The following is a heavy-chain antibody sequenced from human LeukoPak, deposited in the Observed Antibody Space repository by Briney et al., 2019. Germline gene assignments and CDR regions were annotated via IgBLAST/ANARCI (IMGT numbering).Heavy chain of an antibody. V-gene: IGHV3-23*01. Sequence: GGSLRLSCAASGFTFSSYAMSWVRQAPGKGLEWVSAISGSGGSTYYADSVKGRFTISRDNSKNTLYLQMNSLRAEDTAVCYCAKAYLFSYQLLCLFDYWGQGTLVTVSS. D-gene: IGHD2-2*01. CDR1: GFTFSSYA. J-gene: IGHJ4*02. CDR3: AKAYLFSYQLLCLFDY. CDR2: ISGSGGST.